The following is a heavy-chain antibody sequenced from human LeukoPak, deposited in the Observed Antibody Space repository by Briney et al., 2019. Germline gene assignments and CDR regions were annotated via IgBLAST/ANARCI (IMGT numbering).Heavy chain of an antibody. V-gene: IGHV1-18*01. CDR2: ISAYNGNT. Sequence: ASVKVSCKASGYTFTSYGISWVRQAPGQGLEWMGWISAYNGNTNYAQKLQGRVTMTTDTSTSTAYMELRSLRSDDTAVYYCARDSLRYFDWFRGEVDYWGQGTLVTVSS. CDR3: ARDSLRYFDWFRGEVDY. J-gene: IGHJ4*02. CDR1: GYTFTSYG. D-gene: IGHD3-9*01.